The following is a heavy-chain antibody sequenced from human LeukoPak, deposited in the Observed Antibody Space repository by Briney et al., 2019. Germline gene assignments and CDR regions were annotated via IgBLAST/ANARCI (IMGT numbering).Heavy chain of an antibody. CDR3: ARDRTDPYYYYMDV. Sequence: GGSLRLSCAASGFTFDDYAMHWVRHAPGKGLEWVSGISWNSGSIGYADSVKGRFTISRDNAKNSLYLQMNSLRAEDTAVYYCARDRTDPYYYYMDVWGKGTTVTVSS. V-gene: IGHV3-9*01. CDR1: GFTFDDYA. CDR2: ISWNSGSI. J-gene: IGHJ6*03. D-gene: IGHD4-17*01.